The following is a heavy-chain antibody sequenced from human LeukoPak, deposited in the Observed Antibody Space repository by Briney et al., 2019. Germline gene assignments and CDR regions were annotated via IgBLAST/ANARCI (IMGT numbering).Heavy chain of an antibody. J-gene: IGHJ5*02. CDR2: INHSGST. D-gene: IGHD2-15*01. CDR3: ARHCSGGSCYGANWFDP. V-gene: IGHV4-34*01. CDR1: GGSFSGYY. Sequence: SETLSLTCAVYGGSFSGYYWSWIRQPPGKGLEWIGEINHSGSTNYNPSLKSRVTISVDTSKNQFSLKLSSVTAADTAVYYCARHCSGGSCYGANWFDPWGQGTLVTVSS.